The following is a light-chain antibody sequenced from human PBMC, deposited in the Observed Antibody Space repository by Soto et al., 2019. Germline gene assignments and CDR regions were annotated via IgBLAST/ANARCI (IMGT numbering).Light chain of an antibody. CDR2: GAS. CDR3: QQYGSSSYP. CDR1: QSVSSSY. J-gene: IGKJ2*01. Sequence: EIVLTQSPGTLSLSPGERATLSCRASQSVSSSYLAWYQQKPGQAPRLLIYGASSRATGIPDRFSGSGSGTDFTLTISRLEPEEVAGYYCQQYGSSSYPFGQGTKLEIK. V-gene: IGKV3-20*01.